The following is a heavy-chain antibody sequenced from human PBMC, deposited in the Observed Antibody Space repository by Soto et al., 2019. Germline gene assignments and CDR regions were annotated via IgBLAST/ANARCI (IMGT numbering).Heavy chain of an antibody. J-gene: IGHJ4*02. CDR3: ARDLFDY. V-gene: IGHV3-23*01. Sequence: PGGSLRLSCAASGFTFSSYAMTWVRQAPGKGLEWVSGISGSGATTSYADSVKGRFTISRDNAKDSLYLQMNSLRAEDTAVYYCARDLFDYWGQGTLVTVSS. CDR2: ISGSGATT. CDR1: GFTFSSYA.